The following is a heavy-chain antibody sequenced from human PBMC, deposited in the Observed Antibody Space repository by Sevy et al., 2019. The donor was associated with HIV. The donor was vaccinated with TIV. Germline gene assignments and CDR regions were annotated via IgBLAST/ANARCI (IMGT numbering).Heavy chain of an antibody. Sequence: GGSLRLSCAASGFTFSSFEMNWVRQTPGKGLEWVSFISSSGSLIYYADSVKGRFTISRDNAKNSLYLQMNSLRAEDTGAYYCTRDLPPSATTVAHFDYWGQGTLVTVSS. CDR3: TRDLPPSATTVAHFDY. CDR2: ISSSGSLI. J-gene: IGHJ4*02. CDR1: GFTFSSFE. V-gene: IGHV3-48*03. D-gene: IGHD4-17*01.